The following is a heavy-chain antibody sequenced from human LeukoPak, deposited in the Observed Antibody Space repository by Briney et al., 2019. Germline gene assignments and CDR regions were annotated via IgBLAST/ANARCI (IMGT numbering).Heavy chain of an antibody. D-gene: IGHD6-13*01. CDR2: ISGSGGST. Sequence: PGGSLRLSCAASGFTFTSFGMSWVRQAPGKGLEWVSAISGSGGSTYYADSVEGRFTISRDNSKNTLYLQMNSLRAEDTAVYYCAKEQVRSWYYFDYWGQGTLVTVSS. CDR3: AKEQVRSWYYFDY. J-gene: IGHJ4*02. CDR1: GFTFTSFG. V-gene: IGHV3-23*01.